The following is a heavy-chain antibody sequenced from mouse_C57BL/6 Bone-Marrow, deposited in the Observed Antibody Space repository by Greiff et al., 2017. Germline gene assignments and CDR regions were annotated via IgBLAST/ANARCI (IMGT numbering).Heavy chain of an antibody. V-gene: IGHV3-8*01. Sequence: EVKLMESGPGLAKPSQTLSLTCSVTGYSITSDYWNWFRKFPGNKLEYMGYISYSGSTYYNPSLKSRISITRDTSKNQYYLQLNSVTTEDTATYYCARGLDSNYEDYYAMDYWGQGTSVTVSS. D-gene: IGHD2-5*01. CDR3: ARGLDSNYEDYYAMDY. CDR1: GYSITSDY. J-gene: IGHJ4*01. CDR2: ISYSGST.